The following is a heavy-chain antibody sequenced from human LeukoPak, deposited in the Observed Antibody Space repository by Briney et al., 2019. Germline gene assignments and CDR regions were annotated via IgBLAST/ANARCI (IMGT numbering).Heavy chain of an antibody. Sequence: GGSLRLSCAASGFTFSDYYMSWIRQAPGKGLEWVSYISSSGSTIYYSDSVKGRLPISRDNAKNSLYLQMNSLRAEDTAVYYCARDDGDSSGYYYGHWGQGTLVTVSS. J-gene: IGHJ4*02. CDR2: ISSSGSTI. D-gene: IGHD3-22*01. V-gene: IGHV3-11*04. CDR1: GFTFSDYY. CDR3: ARDDGDSSGYYYGH.